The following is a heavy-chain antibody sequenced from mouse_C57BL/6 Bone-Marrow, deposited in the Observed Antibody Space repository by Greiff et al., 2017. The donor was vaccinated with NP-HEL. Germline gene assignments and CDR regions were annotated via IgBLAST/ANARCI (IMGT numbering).Heavy chain of an antibody. V-gene: IGHV5-17*01. CDR2: ISSGSSTI. J-gene: IGHJ3*01. CDR3: AREGNLAWFAY. CDR1: GFTFSDYG. Sequence: EVMLVESGGGLVKPGGSLKLSCAASGFTFSDYGMHWVRQAPEKGLEWVAYISSGSSTIYYADTVKGRFTISRDNAKNTLFLQMTSLRSEDTAMYYCAREGNLAWFAYWGQGTLVTVSA. D-gene: IGHD2-1*01.